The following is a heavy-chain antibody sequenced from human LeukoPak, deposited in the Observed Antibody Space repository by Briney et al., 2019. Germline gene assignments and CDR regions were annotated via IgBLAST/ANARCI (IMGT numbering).Heavy chain of an antibody. CDR3: ARGRLVRRRGYSEYYFDY. D-gene: IGHD5-12*01. CDR1: GGSFSGYY. Sequence: PSETLSLTCAVYGGSFSGYYWGWIRQPPGKGLEWIGEINHSGSTNYNPSLKSRVTISVDTSKNQFSLKLSSVTAADTAVYYCARGRLVRRRGYSEYYFDYWGQGTLVTVSS. CDR2: INHSGST. V-gene: IGHV4-34*01. J-gene: IGHJ4*02.